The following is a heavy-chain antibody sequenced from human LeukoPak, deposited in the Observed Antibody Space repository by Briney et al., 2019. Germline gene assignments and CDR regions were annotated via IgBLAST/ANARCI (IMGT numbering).Heavy chain of an antibody. CDR3: ARADYVWGSYLLFDY. D-gene: IGHD3-16*02. CDR1: GFTFSSYG. V-gene: IGHV3-30*03. CDR2: ISYDGSNK. J-gene: IGHJ4*02. Sequence: GGSLRLSCAASGFTFSSYGMHWVRQAPGKGLEWVAVISYDGSNKYYADSVKGRFTTSRDNSKNTLYLQMNSLRAEDTAVYYCARADYVWGSYLLFDYWGQGTLVTVSS.